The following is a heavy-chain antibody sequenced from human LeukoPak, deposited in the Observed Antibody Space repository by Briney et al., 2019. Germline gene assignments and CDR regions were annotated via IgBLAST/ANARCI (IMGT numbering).Heavy chain of an antibody. CDR2: MNHRGNI. D-gene: IGHD2-2*01. CDR3: ARGRPYCSSTSCYGSYYGSGSIPTFDY. J-gene: IGHJ4*02. Sequence: SETLSLTCAVYGGSFSDYYWSWIRQPPGKGLEWIGEMNHRGNINYNPSLKSRVTIPVDTSKNQFSLKLSSVTAADTAVYYCARGRPYCSSTSCYGSYYGSGSIPTFDYXXQGTLVTVXS. CDR1: GGSFSDYY. V-gene: IGHV4-34*01.